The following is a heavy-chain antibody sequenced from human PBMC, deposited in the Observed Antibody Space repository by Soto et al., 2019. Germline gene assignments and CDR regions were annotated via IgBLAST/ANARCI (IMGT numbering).Heavy chain of an antibody. Sequence: ASVKVSCKASGYTFTGYYMHWVRQAPGQGLEWMGWINPNSGGTNYAQKFQGWVTMTRDTSISTAYMELSRLRSDDTAVYYCARDKWELYGMDVWGQGTTVTVSS. CDR1: GYTFTGYY. CDR3: ARDKWELYGMDV. CDR2: INPNSGGT. V-gene: IGHV1-2*04. J-gene: IGHJ6*02. D-gene: IGHD1-26*01.